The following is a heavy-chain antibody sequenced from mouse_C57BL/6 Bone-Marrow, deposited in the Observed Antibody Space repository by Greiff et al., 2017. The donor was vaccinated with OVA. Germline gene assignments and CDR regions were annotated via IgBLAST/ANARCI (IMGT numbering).Heavy chain of an antibody. D-gene: IGHD1-1*01. CDR3: AVCGSSPYYAMDY. V-gene: IGHV1-72*01. CDR1: GYTFTSYW. CDR2: IDPNSGGT. Sequence: QVQLQQPGAELVKPGASVKLSCKASGYTFTSYWMHWVKQRPGRGLEWIGRIDPNSGGTKYNEKFKSKATLTVDKSSSTAYMQLSSLTSEDAAVYSCAVCGSSPYYAMDYWGQGTSVTVSS. J-gene: IGHJ4*01.